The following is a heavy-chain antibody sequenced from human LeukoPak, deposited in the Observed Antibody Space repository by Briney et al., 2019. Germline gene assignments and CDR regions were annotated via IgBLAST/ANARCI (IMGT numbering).Heavy chain of an antibody. J-gene: IGHJ4*02. V-gene: IGHV3-74*01. CDR2: ISPTGSTT. CDR1: GFSFNGHW. D-gene: IGHD6-6*01. CDR3: ARGPNSNWSGLDF. Sequence: GGSLRLSCIASGFSFNGHWMHWARQLPGKGLVWVSRISPTGSTTSYADSVKGRFTVSRDNAKNTLYPQVNNLRAEDTAVYYCARGPNSNWSGLDFWGQGTLLTVSS.